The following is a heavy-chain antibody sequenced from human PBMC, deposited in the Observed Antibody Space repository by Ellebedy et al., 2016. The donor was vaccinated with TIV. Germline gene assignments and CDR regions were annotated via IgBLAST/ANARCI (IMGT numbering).Heavy chain of an antibody. CDR2: VYYTESA. CDR1: GGSLHRSDYY. Sequence: SETLSLTXTVSGGSLHRSDYYWGWIRQPPGKGLEWIGSVYYTESAYYNPSLKSRVTISVDTSKKHFSLKLSSVTAADTAVYYCATHFGNPNCHGCRAFDIWGQGTVVTVSS. J-gene: IGHJ3*02. CDR3: ATHFGNPNCHGCRAFDI. V-gene: IGHV4-39*01. D-gene: IGHD1-1*01.